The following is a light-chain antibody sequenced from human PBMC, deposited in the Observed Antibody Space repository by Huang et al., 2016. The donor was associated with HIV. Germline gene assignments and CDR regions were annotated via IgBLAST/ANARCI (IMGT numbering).Light chain of an antibody. V-gene: IGKV3-15*01. CDR3: QQYYKLYT. CDR1: QSVGST. CDR2: GAS. J-gene: IGKJ2*01. Sequence: IVMTQSPGTLSVSPGERATLSCRASQSVGSTLAWYQQKPGQSPRLLIYGASTRATSIPARFSGSGSGTEFTLTISSLQSEDFAVYYCQQYYKLYTFGQGTKLEIK.